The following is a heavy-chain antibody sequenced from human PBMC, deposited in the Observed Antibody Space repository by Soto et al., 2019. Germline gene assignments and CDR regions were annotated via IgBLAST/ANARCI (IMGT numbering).Heavy chain of an antibody. D-gene: IGHD1-7*01. CDR1: GFTFYNAW. CDR3: TTEEYKCNYGGAFEY. CDR2: IRRKTDGGAT. Sequence: EVQLVESGGGLVKPGGSLRLTCAASGFTFYNAWMSWVRQAPGKGLGWVGRIRRKTDGGATEYAAPVKGRFTISRDDSEGTLYLQLNSLKTDDTGVYYCTTEEYKCNYGGAFEYWGPGTLVTVSS. V-gene: IGHV3-15*01. J-gene: IGHJ4*02.